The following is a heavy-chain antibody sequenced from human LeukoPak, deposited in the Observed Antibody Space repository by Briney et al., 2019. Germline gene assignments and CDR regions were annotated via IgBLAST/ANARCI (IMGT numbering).Heavy chain of an antibody. CDR3: ARSDWLDS. Sequence: GGSLRLSCAASGFTFDDYTMHWVRQAPGKGLEWVSRIKNDGSTTTYADFVKGRFTISRDNAKNTLYLQMNSLRVEDTAVYYCARSDWLDSWGQGTLVTVSS. CDR1: GFTFDDYT. CDR2: IKNDGSTT. J-gene: IGHJ5*01. V-gene: IGHV3-74*03.